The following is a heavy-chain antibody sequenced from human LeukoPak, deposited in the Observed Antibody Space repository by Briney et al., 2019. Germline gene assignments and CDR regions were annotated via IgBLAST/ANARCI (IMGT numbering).Heavy chain of an antibody. Sequence: ASGKVSCKASGYTFTSYGISWVRQAPGQGLEWMGWISAYNGNTNYAQKLQGRVTMTTDTSTSTAYMELRSLRSDDTAVYYCARDNYYDSSGYYDYWGQGTLVTVSS. V-gene: IGHV1-18*01. CDR2: ISAYNGNT. J-gene: IGHJ4*02. D-gene: IGHD3-22*01. CDR1: GYTFTSYG. CDR3: ARDNYYDSSGYYDY.